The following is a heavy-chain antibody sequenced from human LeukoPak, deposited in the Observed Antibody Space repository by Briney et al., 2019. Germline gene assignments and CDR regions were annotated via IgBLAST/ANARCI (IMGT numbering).Heavy chain of an antibody. J-gene: IGHJ4*02. CDR3: ARRYCTNTNCYAFDD. CDR2: ISQSGTYS. CDR1: GFTFSIYN. V-gene: IGHV3-21*01. D-gene: IGHD2-2*01. Sequence: PGGSLRLSCAASGFTFSIYNMNWVRQAPGKGLEWVSSISQSGTYSYYADSVKGRFTISRDNAKNSLYLQMNSLRAEDTAVYYCARRYCTNTNCYAFDDWGQGTLVTVTS.